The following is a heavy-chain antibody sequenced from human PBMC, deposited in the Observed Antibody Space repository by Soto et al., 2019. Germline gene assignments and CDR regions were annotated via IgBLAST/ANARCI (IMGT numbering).Heavy chain of an antibody. J-gene: IGHJ3*02. V-gene: IGHV1-18*04. CDR3: ARSGSVAVTAMHAFDI. D-gene: IGHD2-21*02. CDR1: GYTFTSYV. Sequence: GASVKVTCKASGYTFTSYVISWVRQAPGQGRDWRGLIIAYNGNTNYAQKLQGRVTMTTDTSKSTAYMELSSLRSDDTAVYYCARSGSVAVTAMHAFDIWGQGTMVTVSS. CDR2: IIAYNGNT.